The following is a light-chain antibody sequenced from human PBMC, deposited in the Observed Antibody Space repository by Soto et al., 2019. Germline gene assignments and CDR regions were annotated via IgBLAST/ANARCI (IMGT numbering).Light chain of an antibody. Sequence: EIGLTKSPATVSLSPGERATLSRRASQSVNNYVAWYQQKPGQAPRLLIYDASKRATGIPARFSGSGSGTDFNLSVSRLEPEDFAFYYCQQYGSSLITFGQGTRLEIK. CDR2: DAS. CDR3: QQYGSSLIT. J-gene: IGKJ5*01. CDR1: QSVNNY. V-gene: IGKV3-11*01.